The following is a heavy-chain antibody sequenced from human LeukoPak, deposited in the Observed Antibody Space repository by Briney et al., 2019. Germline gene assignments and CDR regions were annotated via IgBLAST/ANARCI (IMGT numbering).Heavy chain of an antibody. CDR3: ARDEGGRGYVWFAP. D-gene: IGHD5-12*01. J-gene: IGHJ5*02. Sequence: SETLSLTFTVSGGSISSSSYYWGWIRQPPGKGLEWIGSIYYSGSTYYDPSLKSRVTISVDTSKNQFSLKLSSVTAADTAVYYCARDEGGRGYVWFAPWGQGTLVTVSS. CDR2: IYYSGST. V-gene: IGHV4-39*07. CDR1: GGSISSSSYY.